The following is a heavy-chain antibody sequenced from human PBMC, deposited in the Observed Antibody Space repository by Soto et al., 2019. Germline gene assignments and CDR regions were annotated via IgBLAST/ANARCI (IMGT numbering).Heavy chain of an antibody. J-gene: IGHJ5*02. CDR2: IIPILGIA. CDR3: ARERGDLYCSSTSCPSRNWFDP. V-gene: IGHV1-69*02. CDR1: GGTFSSYT. Sequence: SVKVSCKASGGTFSSYTISWVRQAPGQGLEWMGRIIPILGIANYAQKFQGRVTITADKSTSTAYMELSSLRSEDTAVYYCARERGDLYCSSTSCPSRNWFDPWGQGTLVTVSS. D-gene: IGHD2-2*01.